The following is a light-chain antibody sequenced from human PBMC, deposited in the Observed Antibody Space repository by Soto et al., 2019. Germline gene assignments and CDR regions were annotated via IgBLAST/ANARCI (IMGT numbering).Light chain of an antibody. CDR1: QNVMYN. CDR3: QQYGGWPRT. CDR2: GAT. J-gene: IGKJ1*01. Sequence: ELVLTQSPATLYVSPGSRATLPCRDSQNVMYNLAWYQQKPGQAPRLLVYGATTRATDAPPRFRGSGSGTEFSLTISSLQSEDFATYYCQQYGGWPRTFGQGTKVDIK. V-gene: IGKV3-15*01.